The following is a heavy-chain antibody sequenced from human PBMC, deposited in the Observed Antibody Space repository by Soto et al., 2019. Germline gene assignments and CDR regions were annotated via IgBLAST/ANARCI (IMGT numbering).Heavy chain of an antibody. J-gene: IGHJ5*01. CDR2: VQISGHS. Sequence: QVHLQESGPGLVAPSGTLSLTCTLSGGSVRAPDWWNWVRQSPDKGLEWIAEVQISGHSNYNPPLRSRVSVSIDSSKNQFYLNLNSVTAADTAIYYCARVRQGCSANNCYFDPWGQGTQVTISS. CDR1: GGSVRAPDW. CDR3: ARVRQGCSANNCYFDP. D-gene: IGHD1-1*01. V-gene: IGHV4-4*02.